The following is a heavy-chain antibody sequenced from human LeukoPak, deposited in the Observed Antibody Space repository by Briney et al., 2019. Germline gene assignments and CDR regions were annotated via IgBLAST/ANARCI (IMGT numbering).Heavy chain of an antibody. D-gene: IGHD2-15*01. CDR2: IKEDGSEM. Sequence: GGSLRLSCAASGFTFTDHWMSWVRQTPGKGLEWVANIKEDGSEMFYVDFVKGRFTISRDDAINSVYLQMNNLTAEDTAVYYCARDSRPRGGSCFDHWGQGALVIVSS. CDR1: GFTFTDHW. J-gene: IGHJ4*02. V-gene: IGHV3-7*01. CDR3: ARDSRPRGGSCFDH.